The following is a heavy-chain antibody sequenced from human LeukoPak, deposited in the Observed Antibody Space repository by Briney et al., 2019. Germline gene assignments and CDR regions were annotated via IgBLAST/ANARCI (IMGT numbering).Heavy chain of an antibody. Sequence: KSGGSLRLSCAASGFSFRDYYMSWMRQAPGKGPEWVSYISDSSDYTNYADSVQGRFTISRDNAKKSLSLQMNSLRVEDTAVYYCARSSTLGSWYYDLWGRGTLVTVSS. J-gene: IGHJ2*01. D-gene: IGHD1-26*01. V-gene: IGHV3-11*03. CDR1: GFSFRDYY. CDR2: ISDSSDYT. CDR3: ARSSTLGSWYYDL.